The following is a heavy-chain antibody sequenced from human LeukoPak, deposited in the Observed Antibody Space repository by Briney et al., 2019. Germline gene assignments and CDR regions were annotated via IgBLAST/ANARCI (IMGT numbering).Heavy chain of an antibody. CDR1: GYTFTDYH. D-gene: IGHD1-1*01. Sequence: ASVKVSCKASGYTFTDYHMHWVRQAPGQGLEWMGWIRPNSGGTGFAQKFQGRVTMTRDTSISTAYLELSRLRSDDAAVYYCVRSGYNWGFDYWGQGTLVTVSS. J-gene: IGHJ4*02. CDR3: VRSGYNWGFDY. V-gene: IGHV1-2*02. CDR2: IRPNSGGT.